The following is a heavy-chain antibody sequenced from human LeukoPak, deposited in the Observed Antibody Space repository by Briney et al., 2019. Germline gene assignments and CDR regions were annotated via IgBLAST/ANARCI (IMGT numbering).Heavy chain of an antibody. J-gene: IGHJ4*02. D-gene: IGHD5-24*01. CDR1: GGSISIYY. V-gene: IGHV4-4*07. Sequence: PSETLSLTCTVSGGSISIYYWNWIRQPAGKGLEWIGRIYTSGSTKYNPSLKSRVTMSVDTSKNQFSLELSSVTAADTAVYFCARGTMNLDNWGQGTLVTVSS. CDR2: IYTSGST. CDR3: ARGTMNLDN.